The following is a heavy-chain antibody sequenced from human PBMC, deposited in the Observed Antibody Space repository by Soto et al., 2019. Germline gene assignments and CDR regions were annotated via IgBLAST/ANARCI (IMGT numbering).Heavy chain of an antibody. J-gene: IGHJ5*01. CDR1: GFSFSTYN. V-gene: IGHV3-48*02. CDR3: ARDRCYDGTCYSASDS. Sequence: PGGSLRLSCAASGFSFSTYNMDWVRQAPGKGPEWIAYISTTSLTMYYADSVKGRFTISRDNDRNSLYLEMNSLRDEDTAVYYCARDRCYDGTCYSASDSWGQGTLVTVSS. D-gene: IGHD2-15*01. CDR2: ISTTSLTM.